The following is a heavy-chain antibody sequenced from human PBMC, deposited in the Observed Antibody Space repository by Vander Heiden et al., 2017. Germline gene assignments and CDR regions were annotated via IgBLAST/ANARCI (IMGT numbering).Heavy chain of an antibody. CDR3: SILGDTNYYDY. V-gene: IGHV3-33*01. Sequence: QVPLVESGGGVVQPRGSLRLPCAASGFHCSSYGMHWVRQAPGKGLEVWAVVWYDAINKYYSYSVKGRFTISRDISKHTLYLQINRLRAEDTAGCCCSILGDTNYYDYW. D-gene: IGHD2-21*01. CDR2: VWYDAINK. J-gene: IGHJ4*01. CDR1: GFHCSSYG.